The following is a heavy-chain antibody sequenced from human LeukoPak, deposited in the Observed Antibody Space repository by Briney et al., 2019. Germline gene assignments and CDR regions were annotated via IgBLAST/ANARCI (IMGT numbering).Heavy chain of an antibody. D-gene: IGHD1-14*01. J-gene: IGHJ4*02. CDR2: IDGNAGDT. Sequence: ESSVKVSCKASGFTLTRHHISWVRQAPGQGLEGMGWIDGNAGDTIYAQRFQGRVTMTRNTSTTTAYMELRSLRLDDTAVYYCVREDWGSGTIIDYWGQGTLVTVSS. CDR1: GFTLTRHH. CDR3: VREDWGSGTIIDY. V-gene: IGHV1-18*01.